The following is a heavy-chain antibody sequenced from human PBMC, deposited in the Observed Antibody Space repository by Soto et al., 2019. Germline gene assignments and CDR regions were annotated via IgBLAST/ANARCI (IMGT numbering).Heavy chain of an antibody. Sequence: ASVKVSCKASGYTFTSYGISWVRQAPGQGLEWMGWISAYNGNTNYAQKLQGRVTMTTDTSTSTAYMELRSLRSDDTAVYYCARANAMVRGVPRPPEWFDPWGQGTLVTVSS. V-gene: IGHV1-18*01. D-gene: IGHD3-10*01. CDR1: GYTFTSYG. CDR3: ARANAMVRGVPRPPEWFDP. CDR2: ISAYNGNT. J-gene: IGHJ5*02.